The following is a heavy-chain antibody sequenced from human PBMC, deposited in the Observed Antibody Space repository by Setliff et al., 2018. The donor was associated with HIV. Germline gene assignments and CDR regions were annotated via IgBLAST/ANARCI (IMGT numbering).Heavy chain of an antibody. J-gene: IGHJ4*02. D-gene: IGHD5-12*01. CDR3: ARRAFKAGYKRSYFDY. Sequence: SETLSLTCTVSGGSISSYYWSWIRQPPGKGLEWIGYIYTSGSTNYNPSLKSRVTMSVDTSKNKFSLELSSVTAADTAVYYCARRAFKAGYKRSYFDYWGQGTLVTVSS. V-gene: IGHV4-4*09. CDR2: IYTSGST. CDR1: GGSISSYY.